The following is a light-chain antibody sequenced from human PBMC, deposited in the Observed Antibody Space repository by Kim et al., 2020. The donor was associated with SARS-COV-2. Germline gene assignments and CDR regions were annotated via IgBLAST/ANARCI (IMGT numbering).Light chain of an antibody. CDR1: KLGDKY. CDR3: QAWDSSTFYV. J-gene: IGLJ1*01. V-gene: IGLV3-1*01. CDR2: QDN. Sequence: SYELTQPPLVSVSPGQTASITCSGDKLGDKYACWYQQKPGQSPVLVIYQDNKRPSGIPERFSGSNSGNTATLTISGTQAMDEADYYCQAWDSSTFYVFGT.